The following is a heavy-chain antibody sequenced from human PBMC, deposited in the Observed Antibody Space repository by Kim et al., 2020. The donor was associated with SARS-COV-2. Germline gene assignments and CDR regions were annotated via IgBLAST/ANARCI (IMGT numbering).Heavy chain of an antibody. CDR3: ARDHGGKSWCFDL. V-gene: IGHV3-21*06. Sequence: GGSLRLSCAASGFSFSDYSMNWVRQAPGKGLEWVSSISIRSSYIYYADSVTGRFTISRDNAQNSLYLEMNSLSAEDTAVYYCARDHGGKSWCFDLWGRGTLVTVSS. D-gene: IGHD2-15*01. CDR1: GFSFSDYS. CDR2: ISIRSSYI. J-gene: IGHJ2*01.